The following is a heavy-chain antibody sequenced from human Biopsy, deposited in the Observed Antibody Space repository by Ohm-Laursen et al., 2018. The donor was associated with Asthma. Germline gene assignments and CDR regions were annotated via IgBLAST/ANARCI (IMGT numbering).Heavy chain of an antibody. V-gene: IGHV1-69*13. CDR3: ARCQVGYSSGWSLLLKKIYYSGMDV. CDR1: GGTLSNFA. CDR2: IMTVFGKT. D-gene: IGHD6-19*01. Sequence: SVKVSCKTPGGTLSNFAISWVRQAPGQGLEWLGGIMTVFGKTNYAQKFQGRVTITADESTSTAYMEVNSLRSEETAIYYCARCQVGYSSGWSLLLKKIYYSGMDVWGQGTAVTVSS. J-gene: IGHJ6*02.